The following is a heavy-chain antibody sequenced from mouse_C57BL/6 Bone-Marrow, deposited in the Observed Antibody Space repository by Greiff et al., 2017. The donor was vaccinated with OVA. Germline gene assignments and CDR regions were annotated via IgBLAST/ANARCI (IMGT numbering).Heavy chain of an antibody. CDR2: IRSKSNNYAT. CDR3: VRQGLRSDY. D-gene: IGHD1-1*01. Sequence: EVQRVESGGGLVQPKGSLKLSCAASGFSFNTYAMNWVRQAPGKGLEWVARIRSKSNNYATYYADSVKDRFTISRDDSESMLYLQMNNLKTEDTAMYYCVRQGLRSDYWGQGTSVTVSS. V-gene: IGHV10-1*01. J-gene: IGHJ4*01. CDR1: GFSFNTYA.